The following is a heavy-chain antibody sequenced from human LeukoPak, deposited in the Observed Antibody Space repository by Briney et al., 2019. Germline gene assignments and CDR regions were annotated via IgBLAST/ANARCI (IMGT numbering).Heavy chain of an antibody. D-gene: IGHD3-10*02. J-gene: IGHJ4*02. Sequence: GGSLRLSCAASGFTFSSYGMHWVRQAPGKGLEGVAVISYDGSNKYYADSVKGRFTISRDNSKNTLYLQMNSLRAEDTAVYYCAKDSLFGELSPFDYWGQGTLVTVSS. V-gene: IGHV3-30*18. CDR1: GFTFSSYG. CDR2: ISYDGSNK. CDR3: AKDSLFGELSPFDY.